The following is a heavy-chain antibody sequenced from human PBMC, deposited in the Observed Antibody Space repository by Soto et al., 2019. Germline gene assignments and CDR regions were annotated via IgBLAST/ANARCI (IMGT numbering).Heavy chain of an antibody. CDR3: TRSLAIDFDS. V-gene: IGHV3-49*04. J-gene: IGHJ4*02. CDR2: IRRKAYGGTT. CDR1: GFNFGVHA. Sequence: LRLSCSASGFNFGVHAMSWVRPAPGKGLEWVGFIRRKAYGGTTDYAASVKGRFTISRDDSKSIAYLYMNSLKIEDTAVYYCTRSLAIDFDSWGQGTLVTVSS.